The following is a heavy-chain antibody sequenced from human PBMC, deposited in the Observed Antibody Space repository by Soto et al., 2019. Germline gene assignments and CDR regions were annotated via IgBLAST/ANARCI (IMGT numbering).Heavy chain of an antibody. V-gene: IGHV1-18*04. CDR1: GYTFTSYG. J-gene: IGHJ6*02. D-gene: IGHD2-8*01. Sequence: QVQLVQSGAEVKKPGASVKVSCKASGYTFTSYGISWVRQAPGQGLEWMGWISAYNGNTNYAQKLQGRVTMTTDTSTSTDYMELRSLRSDDTAVYYCARDRGRDCTNGVCYDYYYYGMDVWGQGTTVTVSS. CDR3: ARDRGRDCTNGVCYDYYYYGMDV. CDR2: ISAYNGNT.